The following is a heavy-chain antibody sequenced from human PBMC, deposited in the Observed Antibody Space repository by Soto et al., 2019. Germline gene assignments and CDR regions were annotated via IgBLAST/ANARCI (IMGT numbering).Heavy chain of an antibody. V-gene: IGHV3-64*01. CDR1: GFTFSSYS. D-gene: IGHD3-10*01. CDR3: ARGQIYDMVRDFRLGSPYYFDY. Sequence: PGGSLRLSCAASGFTFSSYSMHWVRQAPGKGLEYVSAISSNGGSTYYANSVKGRFTISRDNSKNTLYLQMGSLRAEDMAVYYCARGQIYDMVRDFRLGSPYYFDYWGQGTLVTVSS. J-gene: IGHJ4*02. CDR2: ISSNGGST.